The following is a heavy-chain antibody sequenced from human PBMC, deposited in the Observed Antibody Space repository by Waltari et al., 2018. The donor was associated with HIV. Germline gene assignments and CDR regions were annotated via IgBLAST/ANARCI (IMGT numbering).Heavy chain of an antibody. CDR2: IYPGDSDT. J-gene: IGHJ3*02. Sequence: EVQLVQSGEEVKKPGESLQISCKGSGYSFTSYWLAWVRQLPGKGLEWMGIIYPGDSDTRYSPSFQGQVTISADKSISTAYLQWSSLKASDTAMYYCARTIAVAGKGAFDIWGQGTMVTVSS. D-gene: IGHD6-19*01. CDR3: ARTIAVAGKGAFDI. CDR1: GYSFTSYW. V-gene: IGHV5-51*03.